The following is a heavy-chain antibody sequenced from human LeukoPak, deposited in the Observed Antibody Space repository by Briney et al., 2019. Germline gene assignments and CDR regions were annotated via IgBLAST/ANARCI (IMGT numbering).Heavy chain of an antibody. V-gene: IGHV5-51*01. CDR2: IYPGDSDT. J-gene: IGHJ4*02. Sequence: GESLKISCKGSGYSFTSYWIGWVRQMPGKGLEWMGIIYPGDSDTRYSPSLQGQVTISADKSISTAYLQWSSLKASDTAMYYCATSFLGELSSFDYWGQGTLVTVSS. CDR1: GYSFTSYW. CDR3: ATSFLGELSSFDY. D-gene: IGHD3-16*02.